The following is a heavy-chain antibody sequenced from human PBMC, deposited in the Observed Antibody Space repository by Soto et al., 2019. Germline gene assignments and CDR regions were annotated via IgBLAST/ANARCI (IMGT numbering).Heavy chain of an antibody. CDR3: ARGRRVRGVIYYGMDV. CDR2: INHSGST. V-gene: IGHV4-34*01. CDR1: GGSFSGYY. J-gene: IGHJ6*02. D-gene: IGHD3-10*01. Sequence: QVQLQQWGAGLLKPSETLSLTCAVYGGSFSGYYWSWIRQPPGKGLEWIGEINHSGSTNYNPSLKSRFTISVDTSMNQFSLKLSSVTAADTAVYYCARGRRVRGVIYYGMDVWGQGTTVTVSS.